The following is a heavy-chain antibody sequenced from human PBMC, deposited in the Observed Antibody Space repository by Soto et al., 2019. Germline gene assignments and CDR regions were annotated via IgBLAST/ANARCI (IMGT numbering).Heavy chain of an antibody. D-gene: IGHD6-19*01. CDR1: RYTFTNYA. J-gene: IGHJ1*01. V-gene: IGHV1-3*01. CDR2: INVGNGNT. Sequence: ASVKVSCKASRYTFTNYAVHWVRQAPGQRLEWMGWINVGNGNTKYSQNFQGRVTITRDTSASTAYMELSSLRSEDTAVYYCAIFNGWHPGEGLFALCGQGSLVPGSS. CDR3: AIFNGWHPGEGLFAL.